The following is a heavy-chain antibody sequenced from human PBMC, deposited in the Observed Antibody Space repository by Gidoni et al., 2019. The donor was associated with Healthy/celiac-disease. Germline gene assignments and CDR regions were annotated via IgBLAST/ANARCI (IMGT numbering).Heavy chain of an antibody. J-gene: IGHJ2*01. V-gene: IGHV4-38-2*02. CDR1: GYSISSGYY. CDR3: ARTPTYYYDSSGYYFWYFDL. Sequence: QVQLQESGPGLGKPSETLSLTCTVSGYSISSGYYGGWIRQPPGKGLEGIGSIYHSGSTYYNPSLKSRVTISVDTSKNQFSLKLSSVTAADTAVYYCARTPTYYYDSSGYYFWYFDLWGRGTLVTVSS. D-gene: IGHD3-22*01. CDR2: IYHSGST.